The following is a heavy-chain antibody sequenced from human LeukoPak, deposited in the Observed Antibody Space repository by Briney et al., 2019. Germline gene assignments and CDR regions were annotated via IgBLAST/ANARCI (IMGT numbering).Heavy chain of an antibody. J-gene: IGHJ4*02. CDR3: AAGGRYDFWSGYYDYFDY. CDR1: RGTFSSYA. CDR2: IIPIFGTA. V-gene: IGHV1-69*13. Sequence: GASVKVSCKASRGTFSSYAISWVRQAPGQGLEWMGGIIPIFGTANYAQKFQGRVTITADESTSTAYMELSSLRSEDTAVYYCAAGGRYDFWSGYYDYFDYWGQGTLVTVSS. D-gene: IGHD3-3*01.